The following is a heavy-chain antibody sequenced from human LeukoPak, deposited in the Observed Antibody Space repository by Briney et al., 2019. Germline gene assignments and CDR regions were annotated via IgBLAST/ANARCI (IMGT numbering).Heavy chain of an antibody. Sequence: GGSLRLSCAASGFTFSSYSMNWVRQAPGKGLEWVSYISSSSSTIYYAGSVKGRFTISRDNAENTLYLQMSSLRAEDTAVYFCARGVPGFYYFDYWGQGTLVTVSS. CDR1: GFTFSSYS. CDR2: ISSSSSTI. V-gene: IGHV3-48*04. D-gene: IGHD2-2*01. J-gene: IGHJ4*02. CDR3: ARGVPGFYYFDY.